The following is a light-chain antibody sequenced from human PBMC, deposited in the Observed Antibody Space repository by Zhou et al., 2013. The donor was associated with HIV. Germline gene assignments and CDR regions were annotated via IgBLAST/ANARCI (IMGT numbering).Light chain of an antibody. J-gene: IGKJ2*01. CDR3: QQANSFPYT. CDR1: QGINRW. V-gene: IGKV1-12*01. Sequence: DIQMTQSPSSVSASVGDRVTITCRASQGINRWLAWYQQKPGKAPKLLIYATSNLQSGVPSRFSGSESGADFTLTISSLQPEDFATYYCQQANSFPYTFGQGTKLEIK. CDR2: ATS.